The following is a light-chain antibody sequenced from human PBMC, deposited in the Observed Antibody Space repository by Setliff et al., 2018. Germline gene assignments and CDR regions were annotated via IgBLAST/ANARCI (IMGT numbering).Light chain of an antibody. V-gene: IGLV2-11*01. CDR3: CSYAGSYTSLYV. CDR1: SSDVGGYKY. J-gene: IGLJ1*01. Sequence: QSALTQPRSVTGSPGQSVTISCTGTSSDVGGYKYVSWYQRHPGKAPKLMIYDVSKRPSGVPDRFSGSKSGNTASLTISGLQAEDEADYYCCSYAGSYTSLYVFGTGTKGTVL. CDR2: DVS.